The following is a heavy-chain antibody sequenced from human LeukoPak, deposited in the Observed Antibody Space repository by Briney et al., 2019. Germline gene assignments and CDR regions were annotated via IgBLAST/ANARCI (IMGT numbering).Heavy chain of an antibody. Sequence: SETLSRNGTVSGGSISSSSYYWGWLRQPPGKGLEWVGGIYDSGSTYYNPSRKSLVTISVDTSTNQVPRRLSSVATADTAVYDCATYMTTVTNCGQGTLVTVYS. D-gene: IGHD4-17*01. CDR1: GGSISSSSYY. CDR2: IYDSGST. J-gene: IGHJ4*02. V-gene: IGHV4-39*01. CDR3: ATYMTTVTN.